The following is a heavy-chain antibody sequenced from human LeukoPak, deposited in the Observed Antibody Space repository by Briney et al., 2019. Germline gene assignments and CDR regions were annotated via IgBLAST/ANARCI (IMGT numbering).Heavy chain of an antibody. CDR1: GYTFTSYG. J-gene: IGHJ4*02. CDR2: ISVYNGNT. Sequence: ASVKVSCKASGYTFTSYGISWVRQAPGQGLEWMGWISVYNGNTNYAQKFQGRVTMTTDTSTSTAYMELRSLKSDDTAMYYCARVDAGNYYGHDFWGQGTLVTVTS. CDR3: ARVDAGNYYGHDF. D-gene: IGHD1-26*01. V-gene: IGHV1-18*01.